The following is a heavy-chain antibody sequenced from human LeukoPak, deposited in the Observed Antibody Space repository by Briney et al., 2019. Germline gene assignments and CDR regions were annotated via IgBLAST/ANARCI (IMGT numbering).Heavy chain of an antibody. V-gene: IGHV4-39*01. Sequence: SETLSLTCTVSGVSISSSSYYWGWIRQPPGKGLEWIGSIYYSGSTYYNPSLKSRVTISVDTSKNQFSLKLSSVTAADTAVYYCARLRAAAAGFFDYWGQGTLVTVSS. J-gene: IGHJ4*02. CDR3: ARLRAAAAGFFDY. CDR1: GVSISSSSYY. D-gene: IGHD6-13*01. CDR2: IYYSGST.